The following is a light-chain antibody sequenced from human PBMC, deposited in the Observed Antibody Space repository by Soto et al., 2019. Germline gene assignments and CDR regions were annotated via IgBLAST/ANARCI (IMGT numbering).Light chain of an antibody. CDR2: GAS. CDR3: QHYGTAPPRYV. CDR1: QSVSSN. V-gene: IGKV3-15*01. Sequence: EIVMTQSPATLSVSPGERATLSCRASQSVSSNLAWYQQKPGQAPRLVIYGASTRATGFPARFSGSGSGTEFTLTISSLQPEDFAVYYCQHYGTAPPRYVFGQGTKLEIK. J-gene: IGKJ2*01.